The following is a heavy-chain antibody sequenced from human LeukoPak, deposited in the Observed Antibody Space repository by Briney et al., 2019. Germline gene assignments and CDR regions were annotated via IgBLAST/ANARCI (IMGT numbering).Heavy chain of an antibody. J-gene: IGHJ3*02. CDR1: GYSFTTYW. CDR3: ARLWARAFDI. CDR2: IYLGDSDT. V-gene: IGHV5-51*01. D-gene: IGHD3-10*01. Sequence: PGEPLKTSCKCSGYSFTTYWSGWVRQMPGKGLEWTKFIYLGDSDTRYSPSFQGQSTISGDRSISTVYLQWSSLKASDTAMYYCARLWARAFDIWGQGTMVSVSS.